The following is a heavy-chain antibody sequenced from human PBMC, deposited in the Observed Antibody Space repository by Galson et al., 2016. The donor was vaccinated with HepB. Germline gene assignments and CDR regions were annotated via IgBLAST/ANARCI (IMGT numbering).Heavy chain of an antibody. CDR3: AKGGWAVGDTFDS. Sequence: SLRLSCAASGFNFKISGMSWVRQAQGKGLEWVASTSGSGASTDYAESVKGRLTISRDNSENMLYLHMNNLRGDDTAVYYCAKGGWAVGDTFDSWGQGTLVTVSS. CDR1: GFNFKISG. V-gene: IGHV3-23*01. D-gene: IGHD1-26*01. CDR2: TSGSGAST. J-gene: IGHJ4*02.